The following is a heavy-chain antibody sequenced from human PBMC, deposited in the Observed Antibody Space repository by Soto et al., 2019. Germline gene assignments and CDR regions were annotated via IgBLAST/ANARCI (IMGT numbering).Heavy chain of an antibody. D-gene: IGHD1-1*01. CDR3: ARGTTVTTYADYYLDF. CDR1: GYDFSTYW. J-gene: IGHJ4*02. CDR2: IFPGESDT. Sequence: PGESLKISCKTSGYDFSTYWLAWVRQVPGEGLQYLGLIFPGESDTRYSPSFQGQVIISVDKSISTAYLQWSHLRASDSAMYYCARGTTVTTYADYYLDFWAQGTPVTVSS. V-gene: IGHV5-51*01.